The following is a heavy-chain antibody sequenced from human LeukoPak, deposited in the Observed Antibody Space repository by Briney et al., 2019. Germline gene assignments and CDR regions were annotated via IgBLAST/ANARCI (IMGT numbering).Heavy chain of an antibody. Sequence: PSQTLSLTCAISGDSVSNNIATWNWVRQSPSRGLEWLGRTYYRSRWGNDYAIPVKSRITINPDTSRNQFSLQLNSVTPEDTAVHYCVRDSDDYYWALDFWGQGTPVTVSS. CDR3: VRDSDDYYWALDF. CDR1: GDSVSNNIAT. J-gene: IGHJ4*02. CDR2: TYYRSRWGN. D-gene: IGHD3-10*01. V-gene: IGHV6-1*01.